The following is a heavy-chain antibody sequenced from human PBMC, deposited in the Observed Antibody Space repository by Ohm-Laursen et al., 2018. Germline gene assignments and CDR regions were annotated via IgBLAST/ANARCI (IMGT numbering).Heavy chain of an antibody. CDR1: GGSISSYY. J-gene: IGHJ4*02. D-gene: IGHD6-19*01. CDR3: ARQESSGWYPDY. CDR2: IYYSGST. V-gene: IGHV4-59*08. Sequence: PSETLSLTCSVSGGSISSYYWTWIRQPPGKGLEWIGYIYYSGSTNYNPSLKSRVTISVDTSKNQFSLKLTSVTAAGTAVYYCARQESSGWYPDYWGQGTLVTVSS.